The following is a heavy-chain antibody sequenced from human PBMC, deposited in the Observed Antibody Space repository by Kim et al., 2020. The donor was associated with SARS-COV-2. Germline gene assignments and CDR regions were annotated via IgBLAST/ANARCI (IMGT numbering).Heavy chain of an antibody. J-gene: IGHJ4*02. D-gene: IGHD6-19*01. V-gene: IGHV3-15*01. CDR2: ISSKSDCATT. CDR3: STDVAGSHRWPRVYDY. CDR1: GFTFGDIW. Sequence: GGSLRLSCATSGFTFGDIWMSWVRQAPGKGLEWVGRISSKSDCATTDYISAVKGRFIISRDDSKKTLFLQMNSLRIEDTAVYYCSTDVAGSHRWPRVYDYWGQGDLVTVSS.